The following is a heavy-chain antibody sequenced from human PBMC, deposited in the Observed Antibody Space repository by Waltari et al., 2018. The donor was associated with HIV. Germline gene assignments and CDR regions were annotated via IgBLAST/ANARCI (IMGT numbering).Heavy chain of an antibody. D-gene: IGHD3-10*01. CDR1: GFTFSSYW. V-gene: IGHV3-7*04. J-gene: IGHJ4*02. CDR2: IEQDGSEK. CDR3: ARGGFYGSGSKVN. Sequence: EVQLVESGGGLVQPGGSLRLSCAASGFTFSSYWMSWVRQAPGKGLEGGGNIEQDGSEKYYVDSVNGRCTISRDNAENSLDQEMSSLRAESTAVYYCARGGFYGSGSKVNWGQGTLVTVAS.